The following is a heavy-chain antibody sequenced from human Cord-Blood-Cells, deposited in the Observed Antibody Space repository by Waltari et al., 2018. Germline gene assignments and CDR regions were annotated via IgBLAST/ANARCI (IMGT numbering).Heavy chain of an antibody. Sequence: QVQLQESGPGLVKPSETLSLTCTVSGGSISSYYWSWIRQPPGKGLEWIGYIYYSGSTNYNPSLKRRVTISVDTSKNQFSLKLSSVTAADTAVYYCARGRIVGATLDWFDPWGQGTLVTVSS. J-gene: IGHJ5*02. CDR3: ARGRIVGATLDWFDP. CDR1: GGSISSYY. CDR2: IYYSGST. D-gene: IGHD1-26*01. V-gene: IGHV4-59*01.